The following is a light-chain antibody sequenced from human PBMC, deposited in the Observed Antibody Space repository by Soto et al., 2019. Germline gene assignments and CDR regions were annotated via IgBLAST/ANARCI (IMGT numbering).Light chain of an antibody. Sequence: DIQMTQSPSSLSASVGDRVIITCRASQSIRKYLNWYQQKPGKAPKLLIYAASSLQSGVPSRFSGSGSGTDFTLTISSLQPEDFATYYCQQSYSTAWTFGQGTKVEIK. J-gene: IGKJ1*01. CDR2: AAS. V-gene: IGKV1-39*01. CDR1: QSIRKY. CDR3: QQSYSTAWT.